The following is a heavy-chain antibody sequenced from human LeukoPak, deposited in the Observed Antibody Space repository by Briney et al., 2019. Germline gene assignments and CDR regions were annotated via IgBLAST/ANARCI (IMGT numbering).Heavy chain of an antibody. CDR3: ARAPGSYAVFGY. D-gene: IGHD1-26*01. CDR1: GYTFTGFY. Sequence: ASVKVSCKASGYTFTGFYIHWVRQAPGQGLEWMGWINPNSGGTNYAQKFQGRVTMTRDTSISTAYMELSRLRSDDTAVYYCARAPGSYAVFGYWGQGTLVTVSS. CDR2: INPNSGGT. J-gene: IGHJ4*02. V-gene: IGHV1-2*02.